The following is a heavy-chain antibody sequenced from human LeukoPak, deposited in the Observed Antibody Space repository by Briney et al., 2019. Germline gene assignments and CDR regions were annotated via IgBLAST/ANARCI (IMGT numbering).Heavy chain of an antibody. Sequence: GRSLRLSCAASGFTFSSYAMHWVRQAPGQRLEWMGWINAGNGNTKYSQKFQGRVTITRDTSVSTAYMELSSLRSEDTAVYYCARDHNIVAPFDYWGQGTLVTVSS. CDR1: GFTFSSYA. V-gene: IGHV1-3*01. CDR2: INAGNGNT. J-gene: IGHJ4*02. D-gene: IGHD5-12*01. CDR3: ARDHNIVAPFDY.